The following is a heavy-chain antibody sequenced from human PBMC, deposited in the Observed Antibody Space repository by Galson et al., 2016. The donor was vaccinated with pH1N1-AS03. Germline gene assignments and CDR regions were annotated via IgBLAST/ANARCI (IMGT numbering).Heavy chain of an antibody. CDR3: ARDPSSGSYYERDY. CDR2: IYSDGST. D-gene: IGHD1-26*01. Sequence: SLRLSCAASGFTVSGNYMNWVRQAPGKGLEWVSVIYSDGSTYYADSVKGRFTISRDKSKNTLYLQMSSLRTEDTAVYYCARDPSSGSYYERDYWGQGTLVAVSS. J-gene: IGHJ4*02. V-gene: IGHV3-66*02. CDR1: GFTVSGNY.